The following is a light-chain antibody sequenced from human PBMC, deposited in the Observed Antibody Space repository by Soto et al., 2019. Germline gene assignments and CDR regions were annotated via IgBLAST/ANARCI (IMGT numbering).Light chain of an antibody. V-gene: IGKV3-20*01. CDR2: GAS. CDR3: QQYSSSPRRFT. J-gene: IGKJ3*01. Sequence: EIVLTQSPGTLSLSPGERATLSCRASQSVSSSYLAWYQQKPGQAPRLLIYGASSRATGIPDRFSGSGSGTDFTLTISRLEPEDFAVYYCQQYSSSPRRFTFGPGTKVDIK. CDR1: QSVSSSY.